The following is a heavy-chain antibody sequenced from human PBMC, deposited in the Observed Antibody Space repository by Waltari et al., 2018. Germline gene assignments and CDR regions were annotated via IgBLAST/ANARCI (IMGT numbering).Heavy chain of an antibody. D-gene: IGHD3-16*01. V-gene: IGHV4-38-2*01. Sequence: QVQLQESGPGLVKPSETLSLTCAVSGYYISSGYYWGWIRQPPGKGLEWIGSIYHSGSTYYNPSLKSRVTISVDTSKNQFSLKLSSVTAADTAVYYCARAAGGDLDAFDIWGQGTMVTVSS. J-gene: IGHJ3*02. CDR3: ARAAGGDLDAFDI. CDR1: GYYISSGYY. CDR2: IYHSGST.